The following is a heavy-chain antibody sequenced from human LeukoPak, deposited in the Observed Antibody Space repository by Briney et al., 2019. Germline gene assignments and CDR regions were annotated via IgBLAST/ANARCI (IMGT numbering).Heavy chain of an antibody. D-gene: IGHD4-17*01. J-gene: IGHJ4*02. CDR1: GYTFTSYA. CDR3: ARFGDYGDEAY. CDR2: INTNTGNP. Sequence: GASVKVSCKASGYTFTSYAMNWVRQVPGQGLEWMGWINTNTGNPTYAQGFTGRFVFSLDASVTTAYLQITSLKAEDTAVYYCARFGDYGDEAYWGQGTLVTVSS. V-gene: IGHV7-4-1*02.